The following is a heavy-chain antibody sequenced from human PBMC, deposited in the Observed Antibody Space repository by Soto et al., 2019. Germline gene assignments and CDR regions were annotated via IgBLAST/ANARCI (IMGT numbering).Heavy chain of an antibody. V-gene: IGHV3-30*18. CDR2: ISYDGSNK. J-gene: IGHJ4*02. D-gene: IGHD1-26*01. CDR3: AKLHIMGASDLEFDY. Sequence: GGSLRLSXAASGFTFSSYGMHWVRQAPGKGLEWVAVISYDGSNKYYADSVKGRFTISRDNSKNTLYLQMNSLRAEDTAVYYCAKLHIMGASDLEFDYWGQGTLVTVSS. CDR1: GFTFSSYG.